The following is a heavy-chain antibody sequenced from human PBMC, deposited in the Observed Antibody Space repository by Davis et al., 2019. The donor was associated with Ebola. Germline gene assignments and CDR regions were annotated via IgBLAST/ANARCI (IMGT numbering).Heavy chain of an antibody. V-gene: IGHV4-59*11. CDR1: NASITDHY. Sequence: PSETLSLTCSVSNASITDHYWSWLRLAPGKGPEWIGYSHHSGKSSFNFFFRGRVSMSMDTSKNQFTLEMTSVKAADTAVYYCAKCGVGCPFFDYWGRGLLVTVST. CDR2: SHHSGKS. J-gene: IGHJ4*02. D-gene: IGHD2-21*01. CDR3: AKCGVGCPFFDY.